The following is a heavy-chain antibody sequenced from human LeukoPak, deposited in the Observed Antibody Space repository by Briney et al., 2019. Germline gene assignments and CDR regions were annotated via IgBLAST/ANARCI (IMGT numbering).Heavy chain of an antibody. CDR1: GFTFSNYA. V-gene: IGHV3-23*01. D-gene: IGHD1-26*01. Sequence: GGSLRLSCEAAGFTFSNYAMSWVRQAPGKGLEWVSGISGSGGSTYYGDSVKGRFTISRDNSKNTLYLQMNSLRAEDTAVYYCAKVQRNSGRYYGVDYWGQGTLVTVSS. CDR2: ISGSGGST. J-gene: IGHJ4*02. CDR3: AKVQRNSGRYYGVDY.